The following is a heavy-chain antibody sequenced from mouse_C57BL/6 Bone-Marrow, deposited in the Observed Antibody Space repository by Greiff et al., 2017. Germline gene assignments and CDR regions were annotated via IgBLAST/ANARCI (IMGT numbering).Heavy chain of an antibody. D-gene: IGHD2-5*01. CDR1: GFTFSSYT. V-gene: IGHV5-9*01. CDR2: ISGGGGNT. J-gene: IGHJ3*01. CDR3: ARKVAYYSNYSWFAY. Sequence: EVKLVESGGGLVKPGGSLKLSCAASGFTFSSYTMSWVRQTPEKRLEWVATISGGGGNTYYPDSVKGRFTISRDNAKNTLYLQMSRLRSEDTALYYCARKVAYYSNYSWFAYWGQVTLVTVSA.